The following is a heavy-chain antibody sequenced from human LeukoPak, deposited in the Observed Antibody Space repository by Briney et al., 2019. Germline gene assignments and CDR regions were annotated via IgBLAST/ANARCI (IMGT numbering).Heavy chain of an antibody. CDR2: IYYSGST. Sequence: PSETLSLTCTVSGGSMSTYYWSWIRQPPGKGLEWIGYIYYSGSTNHNPSLKSRVIISVDTSKNQFSLKLSSVTAADTAVYSCAREHSYYDSSGYYYGSGYFDYWGQGTLVTVSS. CDR1: GGSMSTYY. V-gene: IGHV4-59*01. J-gene: IGHJ4*02. D-gene: IGHD3-22*01. CDR3: AREHSYYDSSGYYYGSGYFDY.